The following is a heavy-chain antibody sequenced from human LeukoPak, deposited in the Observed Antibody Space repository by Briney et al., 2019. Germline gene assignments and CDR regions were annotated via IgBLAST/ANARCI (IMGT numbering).Heavy chain of an antibody. Sequence: GGSLRLSCAASEFTFSSYAMSWVRQAPGKGLEWVSGITWNGYNTGYADSVKGRFTVSRDNAKNSLYLQMNSLRADDTAVYYCARVLEAASFDYWGQGSPVTVSS. V-gene: IGHV3-20*04. J-gene: IGHJ4*02. CDR1: EFTFSSYA. CDR3: ARVLEAASFDY. CDR2: ITWNGYNT. D-gene: IGHD6-13*01.